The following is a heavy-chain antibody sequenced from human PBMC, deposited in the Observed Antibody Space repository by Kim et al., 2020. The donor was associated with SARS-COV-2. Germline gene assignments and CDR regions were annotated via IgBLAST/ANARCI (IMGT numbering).Heavy chain of an antibody. CDR2: INHSGST. D-gene: IGHD6-6*01. Sequence: SETLSLTCAVYGGSFSGYYWSWIRQPPGKGLEWIGEINHSGSTNYNPSLKSRVTISVDTSKNQFSLKLSSVTAADTAVYYCARRRMGYSSSSTLDYWGQGTLVTVSS. CDR1: GGSFSGYY. CDR3: ARRRMGYSSSSTLDY. J-gene: IGHJ4*02. V-gene: IGHV4-34*01.